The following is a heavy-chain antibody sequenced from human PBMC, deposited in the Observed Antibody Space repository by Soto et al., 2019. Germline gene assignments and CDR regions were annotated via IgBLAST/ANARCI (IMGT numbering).Heavy chain of an antibody. CDR3: AKDHLFCTNGVCPVDY. J-gene: IGHJ4*02. V-gene: IGHV3-30*18. CDR2: ISYDGSNK. D-gene: IGHD2-8*01. CDR1: GFTFSSYG. Sequence: QVQLVESGGGVVQPGRSLRLSCAASGFTFSSYGMHWVRQAPGKGLEWVVVISYDGSNKYYADSVKGRFTISRDNSKNTLYLQMNSLRAEDTAVYYCAKDHLFCTNGVCPVDYWGQGTLVTVSS.